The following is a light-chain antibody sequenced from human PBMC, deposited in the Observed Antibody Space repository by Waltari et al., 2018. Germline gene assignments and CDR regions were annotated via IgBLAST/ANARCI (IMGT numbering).Light chain of an antibody. CDR3: QTGGHGTWV. CDR1: SGHSSNI. Sequence: QLVLTQSPSASASLGASVKLTCTLDSGHSSNIIAWLQQQPEKGPRYLMKVNSDGSHSKGDEIPDRFSGSSSGAERYLTISSLQSEGEADYYCQTGGHGTWVFGGGTKLTVL. V-gene: IGLV4-69*01. CDR2: VNSDGSH. J-gene: IGLJ3*02.